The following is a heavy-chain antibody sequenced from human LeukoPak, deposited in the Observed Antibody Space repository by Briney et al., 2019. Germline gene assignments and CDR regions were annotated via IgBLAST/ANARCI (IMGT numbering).Heavy chain of an antibody. CDR3: ARDSGGSCYGA. J-gene: IGHJ5*02. CDR2: ISSSSSSI. CDR1: GFTFSSYS. V-gene: IGHV3-21*01. Sequence: TGGSLRLSCAASGFTFSSYSMNWVRQAPGKGLEWVSSISSSSSSIYYADSVKGRFTISRDNAKNSLYLQMNSLRAEDTAVYYCARDSGGSCYGAWGQGTLVTVSS. D-gene: IGHD2-15*01.